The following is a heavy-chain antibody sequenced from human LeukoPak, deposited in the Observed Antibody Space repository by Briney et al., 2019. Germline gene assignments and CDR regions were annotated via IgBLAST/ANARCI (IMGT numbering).Heavy chain of an antibody. CDR1: GFPFSGYH. V-gene: IGHV3-11*01. CDR3: ARDDMLERPSFDI. D-gene: IGHD1-1*01. Sequence: GGPLRLSCAASGFPFSGYHMSWIRQAPGKGLEWISYIYFTGDIIYYADSVKGRFTISRDNAKNSLYLQMNSLKVEDTAVYYCARDDMLERPSFDIWGQGTVVTVSS. J-gene: IGHJ3*02. CDR2: IYFTGDII.